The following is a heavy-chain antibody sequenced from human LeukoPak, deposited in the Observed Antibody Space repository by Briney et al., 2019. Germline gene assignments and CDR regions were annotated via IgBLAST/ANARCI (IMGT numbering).Heavy chain of an antibody. CDR1: GGTFSSYA. CDR2: IIPIFGTA. D-gene: IGHD5-12*01. CDR3: ARAGGGPEVDIVATITPFDY. Sequence: ASVEVSCKASGGTFSSYAISWVRQAPGQGLEWMGGIIPIFGTANYAQKFQGRVTITADESTSTAYMELSSLRSEDTAVYYCARAGGGPEVDIVATITPFDYWGQGTLVTVSS. J-gene: IGHJ4*02. V-gene: IGHV1-69*13.